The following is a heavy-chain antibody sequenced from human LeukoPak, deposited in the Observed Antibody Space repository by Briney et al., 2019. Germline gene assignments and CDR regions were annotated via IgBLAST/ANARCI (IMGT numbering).Heavy chain of an antibody. CDR2: INPNSGGT. CDR1: GYTFPGYY. D-gene: IGHD2-15*01. Sequence: GASVKVSCKASGYTFPGYYMHWVRQAPGQGLEWMGWINPNSGGTNYAQKFQGRVTMTRNTSISTAYMDLSRLRSDDTAVYYCAREVRRYCSGGSCYYSYNWFDPWGQGTLVTVCS. CDR3: AREVRRYCSGGSCYYSYNWFDP. J-gene: IGHJ5*02. V-gene: IGHV1-2*02.